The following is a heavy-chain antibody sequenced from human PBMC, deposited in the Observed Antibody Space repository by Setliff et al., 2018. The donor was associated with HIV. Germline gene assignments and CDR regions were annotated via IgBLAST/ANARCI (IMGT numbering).Heavy chain of an antibody. J-gene: IGHJ5*02. Sequence: LSLTCAVYGGSFSGYYWSWIRQPPGKGLEWIGEINHSGSTNYNPSLKSRVTISVDTSKNQFSLKLSSVTAADTAVYYCARRWSGYYVNWFDPWGQGTLVTVPQ. CDR1: GGSFSGYY. V-gene: IGHV4-34*01. CDR3: ARRWSGYYVNWFDP. D-gene: IGHD3-3*01. CDR2: INHSGST.